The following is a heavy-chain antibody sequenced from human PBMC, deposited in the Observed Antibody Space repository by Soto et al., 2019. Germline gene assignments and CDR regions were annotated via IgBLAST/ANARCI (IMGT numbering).Heavy chain of an antibody. CDR1: GGSISSGDYY. D-gene: IGHD3-9*01. CDR3: ARANYDILTGHEAHEYYFDY. CDR2: IYYSGST. J-gene: IGHJ4*02. Sequence: SETLSLTCTVSGGSISSGDYYWSWIRQPPGKGLEWIGYIYYSGSTYYNPSLKSRVTISVDTSKNQFSLKLSSVTAADTAVYYCARANYDILTGHEAHEYYFDYWGQGTLVTVSS. V-gene: IGHV4-30-4*01.